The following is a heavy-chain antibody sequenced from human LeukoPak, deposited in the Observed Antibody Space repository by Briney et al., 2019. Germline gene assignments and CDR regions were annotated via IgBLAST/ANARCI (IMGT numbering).Heavy chain of an antibody. CDR2: NIPIFGTA. D-gene: IGHD3-3*01. V-gene: IGHV1-69*13. CDR3: ARSTYYDFWSGLTLYYYYGMDV. CDR1: GGTFSSYA. J-gene: IGHJ6*02. Sequence: SVKVSCKASGGTFSSYAISWVRQAPGQGLEWMGGNIPIFGTANYAQKFQGRVTITADESTSTAYMELSSLRSEDTAVYYCARSTYYDFWSGLTLYYYYGMDVWGQGTTVTVSS.